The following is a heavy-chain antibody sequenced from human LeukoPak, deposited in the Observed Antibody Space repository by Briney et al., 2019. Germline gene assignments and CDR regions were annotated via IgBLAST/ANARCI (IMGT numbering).Heavy chain of an antibody. Sequence: ASVKVSCKASGYTFTSYGISWVRQAPGQGLEWMGWISAYNGNTNYAQKLQGRVTMTTDTSTSTAYMELRSLRSDDTAVYYCARDSDMVWGSYRPYFDHWGQGTLVTVSS. CDR2: ISAYNGNT. CDR1: GYTFTSYG. J-gene: IGHJ4*02. V-gene: IGHV1-18*01. CDR3: ARDSDMVWGSYRPYFDH. D-gene: IGHD3-16*02.